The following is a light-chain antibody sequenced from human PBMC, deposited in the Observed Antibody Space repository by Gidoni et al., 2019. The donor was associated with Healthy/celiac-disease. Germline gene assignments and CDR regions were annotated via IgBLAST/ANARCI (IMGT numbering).Light chain of an antibody. V-gene: IGKV2-28*01. CDR1: QSLLHSNGYNY. Sequence: IVMTPSLLSLPVTPGEPTSISCRSSQSLLHSNGYNYLDWYLQKPGQSPQLLIYFGSNRASGVPDRFSGSGSGTDFTLKISRVEAEDVGVYYCMQALQTPFTFGPGTKVDIK. J-gene: IGKJ3*01. CDR2: FGS. CDR3: MQALQTPFT.